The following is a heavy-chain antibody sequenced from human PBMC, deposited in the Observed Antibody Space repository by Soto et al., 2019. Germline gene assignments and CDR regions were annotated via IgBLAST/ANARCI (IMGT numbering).Heavy chain of an antibody. CDR2: INHSGST. D-gene: IGHD1-26*01. J-gene: IGHJ4*02. CDR1: GGSFSGYY. V-gene: IGHV4-34*01. Sequence: SETLSLTCAVYGGSFSGYYWSWIRQPPGKGLEWIGEINHSGSTNYNPSLRSRVTISVDTSKNQFSLKLNSVTAADTAVYYCARDTTSGSYWDYWGLGTLVTVSS. CDR3: ARDTTSGSYWDY.